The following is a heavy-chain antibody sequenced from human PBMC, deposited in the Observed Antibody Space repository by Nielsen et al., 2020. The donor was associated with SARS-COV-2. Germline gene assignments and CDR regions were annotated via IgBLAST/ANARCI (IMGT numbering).Heavy chain of an antibody. V-gene: IGHV1-24*01. Sequence: ASVKVSCKVSGYTLTELSMHWVRQAPGKGLEWMGGFDPEDGETIYAQKFQGRVTMTRNTSISTAYLELSRLRSDDTAMYYCARGLAIGATPLNPWGQGTLVTVSS. CDR1: GYTLTELS. D-gene: IGHD2-15*01. CDR2: FDPEDGET. CDR3: ARGLAIGATPLNP. J-gene: IGHJ5*02.